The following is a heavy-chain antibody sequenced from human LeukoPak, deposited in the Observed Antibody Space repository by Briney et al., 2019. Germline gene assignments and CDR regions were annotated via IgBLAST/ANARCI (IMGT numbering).Heavy chain of an antibody. Sequence: GESLKLSCKGSGYSFTSYWIGWVRQMPGKGLEWMGIIYPGDSDTRYSPSFQGQVTISADKSISTAYLQWSSLKASDTAMYYCARLYTHYYDSSGYYDSYNWFDPWGQGTLVTVSS. CDR3: ARLYTHYYDSSGYYDSYNWFDP. CDR1: GYSFTSYW. CDR2: IYPGDSDT. V-gene: IGHV5-51*01. J-gene: IGHJ5*02. D-gene: IGHD3-22*01.